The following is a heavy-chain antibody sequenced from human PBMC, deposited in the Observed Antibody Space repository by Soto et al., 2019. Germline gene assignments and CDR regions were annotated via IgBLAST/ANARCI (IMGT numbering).Heavy chain of an antibody. V-gene: IGHV3-33*01. J-gene: IGHJ4*02. CDR3: ARDSGYDSPGGTFDY. D-gene: IGHD5-12*01. CDR2: IWYDGSNK. CDR1: GFTFSSYG. Sequence: GGSLRLSCAASGFTFSSYGMHWVRQAPGKGLEWVAVIWYDGSNKYYADSVKGRFTISRDNSKNTLYLQMNSLRAEDTAVYYCARDSGYDSPGGTFDYWGQGTLVTVSS.